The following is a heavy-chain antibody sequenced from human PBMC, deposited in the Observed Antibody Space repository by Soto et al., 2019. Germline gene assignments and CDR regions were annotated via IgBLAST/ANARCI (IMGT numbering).Heavy chain of an antibody. CDR2: IYYTGST. CDR3: ARTLYSYGPRFDY. V-gene: IGHV4-59*01. D-gene: IGHD5-18*01. CDR1: GGSISSYS. J-gene: IGHJ4*02. Sequence: SETLSLTCTVSGGSISSYSWSWIRQPPGKGLEWIGYIYYTGSTNYNPSLKSRVTISVDTSKNQFSLKLSSVTAADTAVYYCARTLYSYGPRFDYWGQGTLVTVSS.